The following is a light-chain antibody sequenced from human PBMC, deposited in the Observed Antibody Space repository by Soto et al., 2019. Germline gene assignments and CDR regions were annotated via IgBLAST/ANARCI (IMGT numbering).Light chain of an antibody. CDR3: ATWDDSLSGPV. J-gene: IGLJ7*01. CDR1: SSNIGNNY. Sequence: QLVLTQPPSASGTPGQRVTITCSGSSSNIGNNYVYWYQRLPGTAPKLLFYRNDQRPSGVPDRISASKSGTSASLAISGLRNEDEADYYCATWDDSLSGPVFGGGTQLTVL. V-gene: IGLV1-47*01. CDR2: RND.